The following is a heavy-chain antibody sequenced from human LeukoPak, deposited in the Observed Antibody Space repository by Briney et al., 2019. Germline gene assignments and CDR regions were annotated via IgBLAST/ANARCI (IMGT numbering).Heavy chain of an antibody. D-gene: IGHD3-10*01. CDR1: GFIFSSYA. CDR2: ISGSGGST. CDR3: AKEGLLWFGEAHAYYFDY. Sequence: PGGSLRLSCAASGFIFSSYAMSWVRQAPGKGLEWVSAISGSGGSTYYADSVKGRFTISRDNSKNTLYLQMNSLRAEDTAVYYCAKEGLLWFGEAHAYYFDYWGQGTLVTVSS. V-gene: IGHV3-23*01. J-gene: IGHJ4*02.